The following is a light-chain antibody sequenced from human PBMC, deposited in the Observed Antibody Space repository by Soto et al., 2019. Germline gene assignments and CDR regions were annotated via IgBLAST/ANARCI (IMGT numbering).Light chain of an antibody. V-gene: IGKV3-15*01. J-gene: IGKJ4*01. CDR2: GAS. CDR3: QQYNRWPPLT. Sequence: DILMTQSPAALSVTPGERATLSCRASQRVTTNVAWYQQKSGQPPRLLIYGASTRATGITDRFSGSGSGTEFTLTISSLQSDDSAVYYCQQYNRWPPLTFGRGTQVEIK. CDR1: QRVTTN.